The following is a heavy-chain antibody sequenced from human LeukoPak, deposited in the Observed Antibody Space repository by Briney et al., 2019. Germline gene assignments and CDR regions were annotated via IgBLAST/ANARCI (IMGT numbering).Heavy chain of an antibody. Sequence: GGSLRLSCAASGFTFSSYSMNWVRQAPGKGLEWVSSISSSSSYIYYADSVKGRFTISRDNAKNSLYLQMNSLRAEDTALYYCAKTRSSAPYYFDYWGQGTLVTVSS. V-gene: IGHV3-21*04. CDR1: GFTFSSYS. J-gene: IGHJ4*02. CDR3: AKTRSSAPYYFDY. CDR2: ISSSSSYI. D-gene: IGHD6-19*01.